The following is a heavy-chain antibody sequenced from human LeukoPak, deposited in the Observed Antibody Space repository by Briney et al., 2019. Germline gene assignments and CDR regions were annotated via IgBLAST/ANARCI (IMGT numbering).Heavy chain of an antibody. J-gene: IGHJ5*02. V-gene: IGHV1-2*02. CDR2: INPNSGGT. D-gene: IGHD3-10*01. CDR1: GYIFTGYY. CDR3: AREATMVRGVRYNWFDP. Sequence: ASVKVSCKASGYIFTGYYMHWVRQAPGQGLEWMEWINPNSGGTKYAQKFQGRVTMTRDTSISTAYMELSRLRSDDTAVYYCAREATMVRGVRYNWFDPWGQGTLVTVSS.